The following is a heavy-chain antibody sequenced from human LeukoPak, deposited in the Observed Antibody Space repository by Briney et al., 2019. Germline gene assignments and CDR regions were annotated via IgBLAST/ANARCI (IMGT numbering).Heavy chain of an antibody. CDR2: INHSGST. J-gene: IGHJ3*02. D-gene: IGHD5-24*01. CDR3: APLRGGYTSHAFDI. V-gene: IGHV4-34*01. Sequence: PSETLSLTCAVYGGSFSGYYWSWIRQPPGKGLEWIGEINHSGSTNYNPCLKSRVTISVDTSKNQFSLKLSSVTAADTAVYYCAPLRGGYTSHAFDIWGQGTMVTVSS. CDR1: GGSFSGYY.